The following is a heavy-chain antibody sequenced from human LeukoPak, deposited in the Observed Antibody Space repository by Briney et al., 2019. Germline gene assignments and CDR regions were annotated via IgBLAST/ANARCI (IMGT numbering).Heavy chain of an antibody. D-gene: IGHD3-16*01. CDR3: ARDSHLGVDY. CDR2: IFYSGST. J-gene: IGHJ4*02. V-gene: IGHV4-61*08. Sequence: SETLSLTCTVSGGSISSGDYYWSWIRQPPGKGLEWIGYIFYSGSTNYNPSLKSRVTISVDTSKNQFSLKLSSVTAADTAVYYCARDSHLGVDYWGQGTLVTVSS. CDR1: GGSISSGDYY.